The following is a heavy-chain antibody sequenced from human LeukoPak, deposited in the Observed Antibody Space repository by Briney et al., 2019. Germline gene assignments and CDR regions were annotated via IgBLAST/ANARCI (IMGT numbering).Heavy chain of an antibody. CDR2: IWYDGSST. J-gene: IGHJ4*02. CDR1: GFTFSSYA. D-gene: IGHD3-22*01. CDR3: AKRGVVIRVILVGFHKEAYYFDS. V-gene: IGHV3-33*06. Sequence: PGGSLRLSCAASGFTFSSYAMHWVRQAPGKGLEWVAMIWYDGSSTYYADSVKGRFTISRDNPKNTLYLQMNSLRAEDTAVYFCAKRGVVIRVILVGFHKEAYYFDSWGQGALVTVSS.